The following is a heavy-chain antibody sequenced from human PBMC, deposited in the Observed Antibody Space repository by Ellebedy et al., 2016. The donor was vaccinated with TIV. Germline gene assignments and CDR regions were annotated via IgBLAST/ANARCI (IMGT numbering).Heavy chain of an antibody. CDR3: ARSEFSGYVY. CDR2: IYYSGST. Sequence: SETLSLXCTVSGDSITNGRYYWGWIRQPPGKGLEWMGSIYYSGSTYYNPSLKSRVTMSVDTSQNQFSLRLSSATAADTALYFCARSEFSGYVYWGQGTLVTVSS. J-gene: IGHJ4*02. D-gene: IGHD5-12*01. V-gene: IGHV4-39*01. CDR1: GDSITNGRYY.